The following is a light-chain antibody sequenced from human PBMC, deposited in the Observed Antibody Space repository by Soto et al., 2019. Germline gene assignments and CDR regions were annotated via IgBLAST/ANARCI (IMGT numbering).Light chain of an antibody. CDR3: QQYNNWPFY. Sequence: EILMTQSPATLSVSPGERVTLSCMAGQGVTTNFAWYQQKSGQSPRLLIYDVSSRATGVPSRFSGTGSETDFTLTISGLQSEDSAIYFCQQYNNWPFYFGQGTRLEIK. CDR2: DVS. CDR1: QGVTTN. V-gene: IGKV3-15*01. J-gene: IGKJ5*01.